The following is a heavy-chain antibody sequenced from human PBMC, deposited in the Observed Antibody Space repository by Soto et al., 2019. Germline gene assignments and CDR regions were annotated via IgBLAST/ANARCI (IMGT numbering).Heavy chain of an antibody. CDR2: ISYDGSNK. D-gene: IGHD1-26*01. V-gene: IGHV3-30*18. CDR3: AKDRPSGSRPYYYGMDV. J-gene: IGHJ6*02. Sequence: QVQLVESGGGVVQPGRSLRLSCAASGFTFSSYGMHWVRQAPGKGLEWVAVISYDGSNKYYADSVKGRFTISRDNSKNPLYLQMNSLRAEDTDVYYCAKDRPSGSRPYYYGMDVWGQGTTVTVSS. CDR1: GFTFSSYG.